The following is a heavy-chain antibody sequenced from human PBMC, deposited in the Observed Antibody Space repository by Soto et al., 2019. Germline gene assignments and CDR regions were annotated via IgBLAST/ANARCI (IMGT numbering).Heavy chain of an antibody. CDR3: ARGSCSNTSCYPDY. D-gene: IGHD2-2*01. CDR1: GFTFSSYS. J-gene: IGHJ4*01. Sequence: EVQLVESGGGLVKPGGSLRLSCAASGFTFSSYSMNWVRQAPGNGLEWVSSISSSSSYIYYADSVKGRFTISRDNAKNSRYLRMNSLRAEYTAVYYCARGSCSNTSCYPDYWGQGTLVTVSS. V-gene: IGHV3-21*01. CDR2: ISSSSSYI.